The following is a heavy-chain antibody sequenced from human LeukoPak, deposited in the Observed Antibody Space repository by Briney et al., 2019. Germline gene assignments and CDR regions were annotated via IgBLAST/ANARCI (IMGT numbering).Heavy chain of an antibody. V-gene: IGHV4-59*01. J-gene: IGHJ4*02. CDR2: MYNSGST. CDR1: GGSISGSY. CDR3: ARGIESYGDYGY. D-gene: IGHD4-17*01. Sequence: SETLFLTCTVSGGSISGSYWSWIRQPPGKGLEWIAYMYNSGSTNYNPSLKSRVTISIDTSKNQFSLKLSSLTAADTAIYYCARGIESYGDYGYWGQGILVTVSS.